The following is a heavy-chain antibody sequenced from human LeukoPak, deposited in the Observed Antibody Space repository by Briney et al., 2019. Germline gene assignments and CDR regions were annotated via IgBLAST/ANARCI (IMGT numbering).Heavy chain of an antibody. CDR3: ARRPADYYGSGSYPDY. CDR1: GYMFTSYA. D-gene: IGHD3-10*01. CDR2: ISAYNGNT. J-gene: IGHJ4*02. Sequence: GASVKVSCKASGYMFTSYAISWVRQAPGQGLEWMGWISAYNGNTNYAQKLQGRVTMTTDTSTSTAYMELRSLRSDDTAVYYCARRPADYYGSGSYPDYWGQGTLVTVSS. V-gene: IGHV1-18*01.